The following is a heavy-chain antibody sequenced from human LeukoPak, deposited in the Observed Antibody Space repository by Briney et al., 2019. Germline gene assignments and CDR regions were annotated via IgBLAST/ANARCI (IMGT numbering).Heavy chain of an antibody. J-gene: IGHJ4*02. CDR3: ARLILGITVTTPDY. D-gene: IGHD4-11*01. Sequence: SETLSLTCAVSGYSISSGYYWGWIRQPPGKGLEWIGSIHHSGSTYYNPSLKSRVTISVDTSKNQFSLKLNSVTAADTAVYYCARLILGITVTTPDYWGQGTLVTVSS. CDR2: IHHSGST. CDR1: GYSISSGYY. V-gene: IGHV4-38-2*01.